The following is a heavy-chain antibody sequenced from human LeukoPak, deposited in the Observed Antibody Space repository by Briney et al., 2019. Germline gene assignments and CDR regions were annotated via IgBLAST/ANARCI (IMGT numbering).Heavy chain of an antibody. Sequence: PSETLSLTCTVSGGSISSYYWSWIRQPPGKGPEWIGYIYYSGSTNYNPSLKSRVTISVDTSKNQFSLNLSSVTAADTAVYYCARVSGWFYYFDYWGQGALVTVAS. D-gene: IGHD6-19*01. CDR2: IYYSGST. CDR1: GGSISSYY. V-gene: IGHV4-59*08. CDR3: ARVSGWFYYFDY. J-gene: IGHJ4*02.